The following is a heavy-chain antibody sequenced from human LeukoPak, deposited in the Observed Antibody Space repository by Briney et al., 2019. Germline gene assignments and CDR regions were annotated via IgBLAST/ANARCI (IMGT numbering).Heavy chain of an antibody. CDR3: ARGLDIYDLDGMDV. V-gene: IGHV1-8*01. J-gene: IGHJ6*02. Sequence: GASVKVSCKASGYTFTSYDINWVRQATGQGLEWMGWMNPNSGNTGYAQKFQGRVTMTRNTSISTAYMELSSLRSEDTAVYYCARGLDIYDLDGMDVWGQGTTVTVSS. D-gene: IGHD3-3*01. CDR2: MNPNSGNT. CDR1: GYTFTSYD.